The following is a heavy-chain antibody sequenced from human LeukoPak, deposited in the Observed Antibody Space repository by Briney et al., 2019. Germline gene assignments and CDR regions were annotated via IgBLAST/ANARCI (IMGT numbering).Heavy chain of an antibody. D-gene: IGHD1-26*01. J-gene: IGHJ6*03. V-gene: IGHV3-21*01. CDR3: ARDPYNGGYGDSYYYYMDV. Sequence: GGSLRLSCAASGFSVGSNYMTRVRQAPGKGLEWVSSITSSSSYTFYADSVKGRFTISRDNAKNSLYLQMNSLRAEDTAIHYCARDPYNGGYGDSYYYYMDVWGKGTTVTISS. CDR2: ITSSSSYT. CDR1: GFSVGSNY.